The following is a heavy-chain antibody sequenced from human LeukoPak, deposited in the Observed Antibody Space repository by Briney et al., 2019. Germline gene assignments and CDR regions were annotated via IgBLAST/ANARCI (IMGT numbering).Heavy chain of an antibody. J-gene: IGHJ4*02. CDR1: GFTFSSYE. V-gene: IGHV3-48*03. Sequence: GGSLRLSCAASGFTFSSYEMNWVRQAPGKGLEWVSYISSSGSTIYYADSVKGRFTISRDNAKNSLYLQMNSLRAEDTAVYYCARAIVGATFRDYWGQGTLVTVSS. CDR3: ARAIVGATFRDY. D-gene: IGHD1-26*01. CDR2: ISSSGSTI.